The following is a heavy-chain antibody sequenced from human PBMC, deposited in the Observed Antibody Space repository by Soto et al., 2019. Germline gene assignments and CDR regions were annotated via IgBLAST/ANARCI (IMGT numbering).Heavy chain of an antibody. CDR3: ARMVYSSSSGYMDV. Sequence: EVQLVESGGGVVRPGGSLRLSCAASGFTFDDYGMSWVRQAPGKGLEWVSGINWNGGSTGYADSVKGRFTISSDNAKNVLYLQMNSLRAEDTALYHCARMVYSSSSGYMDVWGKGTTVTVSS. D-gene: IGHD6-6*01. CDR1: GFTFDDYG. CDR2: INWNGGST. V-gene: IGHV3-20*01. J-gene: IGHJ6*03.